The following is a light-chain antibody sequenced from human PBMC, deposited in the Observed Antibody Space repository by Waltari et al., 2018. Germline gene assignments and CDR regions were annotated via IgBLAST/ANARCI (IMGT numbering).Light chain of an antibody. CDR3: CSYAGSYTYV. CDR2: DGS. CDR1: SSDVGGYNY. Sequence: QSALTQPRSVSGSPGQSVTISCTGTSSDVGGYNYVSWYQQPPGKAPKLMIYDGSKPASGVPDRFSGSKSGNTASLTISGLQAEDEADYSCCSYAGSYTYVFGTGTKVTVL. J-gene: IGLJ1*01. V-gene: IGLV2-11*01.